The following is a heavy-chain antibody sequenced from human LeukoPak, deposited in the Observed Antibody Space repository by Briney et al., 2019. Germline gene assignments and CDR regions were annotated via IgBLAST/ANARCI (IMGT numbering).Heavy chain of an antibody. CDR1: GYAFTGYY. CDR2: ISAYNGNT. CDR3: ARGTYYYDSSGYSYIDY. D-gene: IGHD3-22*01. Sequence: ASVKVSCKASGYAFTGYYMHWVRQAPGQGLEWMGWISAYNGNTNYAQKLQGRVTMTTDTSTSTAYMELRSLRSEDTAVYYCARGTYYYDSSGYSYIDYWGQGTLVTVSS. J-gene: IGHJ4*02. V-gene: IGHV1-18*04.